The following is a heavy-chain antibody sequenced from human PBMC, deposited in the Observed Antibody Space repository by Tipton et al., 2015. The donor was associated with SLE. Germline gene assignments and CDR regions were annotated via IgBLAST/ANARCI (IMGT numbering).Heavy chain of an antibody. V-gene: IGHV3-30*02. Sequence: GSLRLSCAASGFTFSSSGMHWVRQAPGKGLEWVAFIRYDGSKKYYADSVKGRVTISKDNSKNTLYLQMNSLRAEDTAVYYCAKVKTFGVVAYNYYGMDVWGQGTTVTVSS. D-gene: IGHD3-3*01. J-gene: IGHJ6*02. CDR3: AKVKTFGVVAYNYYGMDV. CDR1: GFTFSSSG. CDR2: IRYDGSKK.